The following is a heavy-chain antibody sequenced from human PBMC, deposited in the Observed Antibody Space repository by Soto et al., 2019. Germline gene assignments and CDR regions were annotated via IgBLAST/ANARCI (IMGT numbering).Heavy chain of an antibody. CDR3: AAGGGLPRYY. V-gene: IGHV4-30-2*01. CDR2: IYHSGNT. CDR1: GGSISSGGYS. Sequence: QLQLQESGSGLVKPSQTLSLTCAVSGGSISSGGYSWSWIRQPPGKGLEWSGYIYHSGNTYYNPSPXRRAXIXIDRSTNRCSLKLSSVTAADTAVYYCAAGGGLPRYYWGQGTLGTVSS. J-gene: IGHJ4*02. D-gene: IGHD5-12*01.